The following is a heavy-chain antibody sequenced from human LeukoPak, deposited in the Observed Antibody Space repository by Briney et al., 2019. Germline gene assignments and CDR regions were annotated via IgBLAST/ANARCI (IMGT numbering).Heavy chain of an antibody. CDR1: GGSISSYY. Sequence: SETLSLTCSVSGGSISSYYWSWLRRPAGKGLEWIGRIHTRGGTEYNPSLKNRVTMSIDTSKNQFSLKLISVTAADTAVYFCARDDNSGYSDDAFDIWGQGTLVTVSS. CDR2: IHTRGGT. J-gene: IGHJ3*02. V-gene: IGHV4-4*07. D-gene: IGHD5-12*01. CDR3: ARDDNSGYSDDAFDI.